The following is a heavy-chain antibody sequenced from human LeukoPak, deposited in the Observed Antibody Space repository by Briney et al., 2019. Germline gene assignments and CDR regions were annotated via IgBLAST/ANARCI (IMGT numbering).Heavy chain of an antibody. V-gene: IGHV4-30-4*08. D-gene: IGHD4-11*01. Sequence: SETLSLTCTVSGGSLSSGDYYWSWIRQPPGKGLEWIGYIYYSGSTYYNPSLKSRVTISVDTSKNQFSLKLSSVTAADTALYYCARSDLYSNPHFDYWGQGTLVTVSS. CDR2: IYYSGST. CDR1: GGSLSSGDYY. J-gene: IGHJ4*02. CDR3: ARSDLYSNPHFDY.